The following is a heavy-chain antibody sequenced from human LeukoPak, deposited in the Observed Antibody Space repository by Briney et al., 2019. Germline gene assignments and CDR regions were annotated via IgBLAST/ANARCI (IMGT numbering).Heavy chain of an antibody. Sequence: GGSLRLSCAASGFTFSSYEMNWVRQAPGKGLEWVSYISSSGSTIYYADSVKGRFTISRDSAKNSLYLQMNSLRAEDTAVYYCARDADRQQLVHFFDYWGQGTLVTVSS. CDR1: GFTFSSYE. CDR2: ISSSGSTI. CDR3: ARDADRQQLVHFFDY. V-gene: IGHV3-48*03. J-gene: IGHJ4*02. D-gene: IGHD6-13*01.